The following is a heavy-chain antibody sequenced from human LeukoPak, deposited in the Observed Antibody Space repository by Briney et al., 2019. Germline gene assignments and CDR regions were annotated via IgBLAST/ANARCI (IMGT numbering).Heavy chain of an antibody. V-gene: IGHV1-24*01. CDR2: FDPEDGET. D-gene: IGHD3-10*01. CDR1: GYTLTELS. J-gene: IGHJ4*02. CDR3: ATWAPTSSGYFDY. Sequence: ASVKVSCKVSGYTLTELSMHWVRQAPGKGLEWMGGFDPEDGETIYAPKFQGRVTMTEDTSTDTAYMELSSLGSEDTAVYYCATWAPTSSGYFDYWGQGTLVTVSS.